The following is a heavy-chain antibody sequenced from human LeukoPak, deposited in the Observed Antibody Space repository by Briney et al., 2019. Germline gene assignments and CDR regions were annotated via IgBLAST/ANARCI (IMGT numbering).Heavy chain of an antibody. Sequence: SETLSLTCTVSGGSISSYYWSWIRQPAGKGLEWIGRIYTSGSTNYNPSLKSRATMSVDTSKNQFSLKLSSVTAADTAVYYCVSSTSLSLDYWGQGTLVTVSS. J-gene: IGHJ4*02. CDR3: VSSTSLSLDY. V-gene: IGHV4-4*07. CDR1: GGSISSYY. D-gene: IGHD2-2*01. CDR2: IYTSGST.